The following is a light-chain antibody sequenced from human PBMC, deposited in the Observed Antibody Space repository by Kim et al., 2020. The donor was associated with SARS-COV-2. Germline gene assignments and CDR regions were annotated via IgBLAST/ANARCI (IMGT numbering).Light chain of an antibody. Sequence: QSVLRQPPTVSGAPGERVTISCTGSSSNTGAGYDVHWYQQLPGKAPRLVIFDYNYRPSGVPDRFSGFKSGTSASLAITGLQAEDEADYYCQSYDSNLRGWLFGGGTQLTVL. J-gene: IGLJ3*02. CDR3: QSYDSNLRGWL. V-gene: IGLV1-40*01. CDR2: DYN. CDR1: SSNTGAGYD.